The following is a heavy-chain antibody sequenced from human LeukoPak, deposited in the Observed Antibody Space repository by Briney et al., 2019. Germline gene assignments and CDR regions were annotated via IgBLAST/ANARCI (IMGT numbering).Heavy chain of an antibody. J-gene: IGHJ4*02. CDR1: GFTFSSYC. D-gene: IGHD3-22*01. CDR2: IGYDGSSK. Sequence: TGGSLRLSCAASGFTFSSYCMNWVRQAPGKGLEWVAFIGYDGSSKYYADSVKGRFTISRDNSKNTLYLQMNSLRAEDTAVYYCAKAMENTMKTPFNFDYWGQGTLVTVSS. CDR3: AKAMENTMKTPFNFDY. V-gene: IGHV3-30*02.